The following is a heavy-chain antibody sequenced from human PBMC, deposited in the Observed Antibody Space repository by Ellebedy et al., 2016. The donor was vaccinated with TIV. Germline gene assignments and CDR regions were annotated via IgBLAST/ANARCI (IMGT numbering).Heavy chain of an antibody. CDR3: ARESHDYGDYGFDC. V-gene: IGHV3-21*01. CDR1: GFTLSSYS. CDR2: ISSTSSYI. Sequence: GESLKISCAASGFTLSSYSMNWVRQAPGKGLEWVSSISSTSSYIYYADSVKGRFTISRDNADNSLYLQMNSLRDEDTAVYYCARESHDYGDYGFDCWGQGTLVTVSS. J-gene: IGHJ4*02. D-gene: IGHD4-17*01.